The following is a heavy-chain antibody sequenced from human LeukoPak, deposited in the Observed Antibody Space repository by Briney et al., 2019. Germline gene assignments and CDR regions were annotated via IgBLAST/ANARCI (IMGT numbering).Heavy chain of an antibody. CDR2: VYYSGAA. Sequence: SETLSLTCTVSGGSISSSDYYWGWIRQPPGKGLEWIGSVYYSGAAYYTPSLKSRVTMSVDTSKNQFSLKLSSVTAADTAVYYCARDEYSSSWYAFDYWGQGTLVTVSS. D-gene: IGHD6-13*01. V-gene: IGHV4-39*07. J-gene: IGHJ4*02. CDR1: GGSISSSDYY. CDR3: ARDEYSSSWYAFDY.